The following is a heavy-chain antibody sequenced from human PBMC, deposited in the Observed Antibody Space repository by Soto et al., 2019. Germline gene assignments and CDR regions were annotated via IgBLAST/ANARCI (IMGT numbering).Heavy chain of an antibody. CDR2: IKSKTDGGTT. D-gene: IGHD2-2*01. Sequence: GGSLRLSCAASGFTVSSSYLTWVRQAPGKGLEWVGRIKSKTDGGTTDYAAPVKGRFTISRDDSKNTLYLQMNSLKTEDTAVYYCTTLCSSTSCTYYYYYYGMDVWGQGTTVTVSS. CDR3: TTLCSSTSCTYYYYYYGMDV. V-gene: IGHV3-15*01. J-gene: IGHJ6*02. CDR1: GFTVSSSY.